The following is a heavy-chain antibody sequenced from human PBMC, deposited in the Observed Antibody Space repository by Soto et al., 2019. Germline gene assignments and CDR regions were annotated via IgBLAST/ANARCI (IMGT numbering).Heavy chain of an antibody. CDR2: ISSSGSTI. CDR3: AGGPAAIYYYGMDV. J-gene: IGHJ6*02. V-gene: IGHV3-11*01. Sequence: PGGSLRLSCAASGFTFSDYYMSWIRQAPGKGLEWVSYISSSGSTIYYADSVKGRFTVSRDNAKNSLYLQMNSLRAEDTAVYYCAGGPAAIYYYGMDVWGQGTTVTVSS. D-gene: IGHD2-2*01. CDR1: GFTFSDYY.